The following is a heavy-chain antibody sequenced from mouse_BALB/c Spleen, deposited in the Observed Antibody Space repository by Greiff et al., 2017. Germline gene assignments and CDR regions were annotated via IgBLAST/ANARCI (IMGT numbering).Heavy chain of an antibody. CDR3: ARYGSNFDY. V-gene: IGHV1-54*01. CDR2: INPGSGGT. Sequence: QVQLQQSGAELVRPGTSVKVSCKASGYAFTNYLIEWVKQRPGQGLEWIGVINPGSGGTNYNEKFKGKATLTADKSSSTAYMQLSSLTSDDAAVYFCARYGSNFDYWGQGTTLTVSS. D-gene: IGHD1-1*01. J-gene: IGHJ2*01. CDR1: GYAFTNYL.